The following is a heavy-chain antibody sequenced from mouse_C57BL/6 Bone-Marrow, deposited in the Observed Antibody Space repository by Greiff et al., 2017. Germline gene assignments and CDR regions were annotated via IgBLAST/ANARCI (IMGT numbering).Heavy chain of an antibody. J-gene: IGHJ3*01. CDR2: IDPEGGET. V-gene: IGHV14-2*01. CDR3: ASQGYGYHFAY. Sequence: VQLQQSGAELVKPGASDTLSCTASGFNIKDYYMHWVKQRTEQGLEWIGRIDPEGGETKYAPKFQGKATITADTSSNTAYLQLSSLTSEDTAVYYCASQGYGYHFAYWGQGTLVTVSA. CDR1: GFNIKDYY. D-gene: IGHD2-2*01.